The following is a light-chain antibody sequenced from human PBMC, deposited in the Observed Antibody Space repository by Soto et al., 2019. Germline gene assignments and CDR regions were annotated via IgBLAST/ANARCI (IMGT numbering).Light chain of an antibody. CDR2: GAS. Sequence: EIVLTQSPGTLSSSPGERATLSCRASQSVSSSYLAWYQQKPGQAPRLLIYGASSRATGIPDRFSGSGSGTDFTLTISRLELEDFAVYYCQQYGSSPTWTFGQGTKVDIK. V-gene: IGKV3-20*01. CDR3: QQYGSSPTWT. CDR1: QSVSSSY. J-gene: IGKJ1*01.